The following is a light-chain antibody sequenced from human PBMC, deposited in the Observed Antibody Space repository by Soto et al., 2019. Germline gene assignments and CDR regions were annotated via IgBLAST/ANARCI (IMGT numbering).Light chain of an antibody. CDR3: QQYYTWPIT. Sequence: EILMTQSPATLSVSPGERVTFSCRASQGVSRKLAWYQHKPGQAPRLLISGASTGATGIPARLSGSGSGTEFTLTISSLQSEDCAVYYCQQYYTWPITFGGGTKVDIK. V-gene: IGKV3-15*01. CDR1: QGVSRK. CDR2: GAS. J-gene: IGKJ4*01.